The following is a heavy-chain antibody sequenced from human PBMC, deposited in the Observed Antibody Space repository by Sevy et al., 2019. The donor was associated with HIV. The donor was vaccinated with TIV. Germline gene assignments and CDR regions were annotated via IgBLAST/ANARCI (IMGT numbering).Heavy chain of an antibody. J-gene: IGHJ3*02. Sequence: GGSLRLSCAASGFTFSSYAMSWVRQAPGKGLEWVSSISGSGGSTYYADSVKGRFTVSRDNSMNTLHLQMNSLRAEDTAVYYCAKDQRYYYDSSGWSDAFDIWGQGTMVTVSS. V-gene: IGHV3-23*01. CDR2: ISGSGGST. CDR3: AKDQRYYYDSSGWSDAFDI. D-gene: IGHD3-22*01. CDR1: GFTFSSYA.